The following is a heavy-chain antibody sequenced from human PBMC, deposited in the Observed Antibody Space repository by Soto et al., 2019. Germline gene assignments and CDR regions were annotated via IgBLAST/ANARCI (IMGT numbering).Heavy chain of an antibody. CDR3: AKEPDYYDSSGLFDY. Sequence: GGSLRLSCAASGFTFSSYGMHWVRQAPGKGLEWVAVISYDGSNKYYADSVKGRFTISRDNSKNTLYLQMNSLRAEDTAVYYCAKEPDYYDSSGLFDYWGQGTLVTVSS. V-gene: IGHV3-30*18. J-gene: IGHJ4*02. CDR1: GFTFSSYG. D-gene: IGHD3-22*01. CDR2: ISYDGSNK.